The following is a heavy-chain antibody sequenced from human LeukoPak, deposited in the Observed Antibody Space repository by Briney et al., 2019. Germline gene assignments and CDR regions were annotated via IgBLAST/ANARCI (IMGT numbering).Heavy chain of an antibody. CDR3: ARHGLDGSRSYPLDY. Sequence: PSETLSLTCTVSGGPISSHYWSWIRQSPGKGLEWIAYIYYSGSTNYNPSLKSRVTISLDTSKNQFSLKLSSVTAADTAVYYCARHGLDGSRSYPLDYWGQGTLVTVSS. CDR1: GGPISSHY. J-gene: IGHJ4*02. CDR2: IYYSGST. D-gene: IGHD3-10*01. V-gene: IGHV4-59*08.